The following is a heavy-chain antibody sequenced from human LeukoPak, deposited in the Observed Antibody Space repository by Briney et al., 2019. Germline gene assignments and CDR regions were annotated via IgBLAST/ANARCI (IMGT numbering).Heavy chain of an antibody. CDR3: ARDSLERRMTYYDFWTGSDY. Sequence: ASVKVSCTASGYTFTSYGISWVRQAPGQGLEWMGWISAYNGNTNYAQKLQGRVTMTTDTSTSTAYMELRSLRSDDTAVYYCARDSLERRMTYYDFWTGSDYWGQGTLVTVSS. V-gene: IGHV1-18*01. J-gene: IGHJ4*02. CDR1: GYTFTSYG. CDR2: ISAYNGNT. D-gene: IGHD3-3*01.